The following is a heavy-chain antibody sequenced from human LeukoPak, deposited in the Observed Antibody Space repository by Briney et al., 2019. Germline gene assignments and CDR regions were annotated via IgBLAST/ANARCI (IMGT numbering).Heavy chain of an antibody. D-gene: IGHD6-19*01. CDR2: IIPIFGTA. CDR1: GGTFSSYA. Sequence: ASVKVSCKASGGTFSSYAISWVRQAPGQGLEWMGGIIPIFGTANCAQKFQGRVTITADKSTSTAYMELSSLRSEDTAVYYCARHSSGWTFFDYWGQGTLVTVSS. V-gene: IGHV1-69*06. CDR3: ARHSSGWTFFDY. J-gene: IGHJ4*02.